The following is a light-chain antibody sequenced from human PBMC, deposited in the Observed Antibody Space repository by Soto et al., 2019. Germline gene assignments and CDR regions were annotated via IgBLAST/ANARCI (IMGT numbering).Light chain of an antibody. CDR3: QQYNNWPWT. Sequence: ETGRTQSPATLSVSPGGRATLSCRASQSISDTLAWYQQKPGQAPRLLIHGASTRATGFPARFSGSGSGTDFTLTISSLQSEDFAIYYCQQYNNWPWTFGQGTKVDI. CDR2: GAS. CDR1: QSISDT. V-gene: IGKV3-15*01. J-gene: IGKJ1*01.